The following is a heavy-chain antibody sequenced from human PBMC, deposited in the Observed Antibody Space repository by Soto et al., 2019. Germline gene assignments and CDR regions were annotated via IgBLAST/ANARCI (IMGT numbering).Heavy chain of an antibody. CDR1: GYSLTSYF. V-gene: IGHV1-46*01. J-gene: IGHJ6*02. D-gene: IGHD4-17*01. CDR3: ARIVRDDYGDYSSYGMDI. Sequence: QVQLVQSGAEVKEPGASVKVSCKASGYSLTSYFMHWVRQAPGQGLEWMGIINPSGGRPTYAQRFQGRATMTSDTSTSTVHMELSSLRSEDTAVYYCARIVRDDYGDYSSYGMDIWGQGTTVTVPS. CDR2: INPSGGRP.